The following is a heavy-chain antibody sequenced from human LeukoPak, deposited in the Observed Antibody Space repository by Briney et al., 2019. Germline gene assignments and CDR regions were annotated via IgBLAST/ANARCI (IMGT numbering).Heavy chain of an antibody. D-gene: IGHD6-13*01. CDR1: CYTFTSYG. V-gene: IGHV1-18*01. CDR2: ISAYNGNT. CDR3: AREAAAGNIDY. J-gene: IGHJ4*02. Sequence: AASVKVSCKASCYTFTSYGISWVRQAPGQGLEWMGWISAYNGNTNYAQKLQGRVTMTTDTSTSTAYMELRSLRSDDTAVYYCAREAAAGNIDYWGQGTLVTVSS.